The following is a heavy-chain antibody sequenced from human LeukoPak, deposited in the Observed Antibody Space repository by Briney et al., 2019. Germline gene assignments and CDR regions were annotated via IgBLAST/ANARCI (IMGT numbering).Heavy chain of an antibody. CDR1: GYTFTGYY. Sequence: GSVKVSCKASGYTFTGYYMHWVRQAPGQGLEWMGWIKPNSGGTNYAQKFQGRVTMTRDTSISTHYMELSRLRSDDTAVYYCARAGLPYYNMDVWGKGTTVTVSS. CDR3: ARAGLPYYNMDV. V-gene: IGHV1-2*02. CDR2: IKPNSGGT. J-gene: IGHJ6*03.